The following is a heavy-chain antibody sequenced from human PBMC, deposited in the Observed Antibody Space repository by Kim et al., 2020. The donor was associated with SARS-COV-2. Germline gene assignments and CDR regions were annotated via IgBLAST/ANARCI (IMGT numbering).Heavy chain of an antibody. Sequence: GGSLRLSCAASGFTFSSYGMHWVRQAPGKGLEWVAVIWYDGSNKYYADSVKGRFTISRDNSKNTLYLQMNSLRAEDTAVYYCARDLYDQEYYYYGMDVWGQGTTVTVSS. V-gene: IGHV3-33*08. CDR1: GFTFSSYG. CDR3: ARDLYDQEYYYYGMDV. J-gene: IGHJ6*02. D-gene: IGHD3-16*01. CDR2: IWYDGSNK.